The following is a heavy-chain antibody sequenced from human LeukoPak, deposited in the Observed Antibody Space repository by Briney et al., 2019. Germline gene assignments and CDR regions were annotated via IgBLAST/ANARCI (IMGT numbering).Heavy chain of an antibody. J-gene: IGHJ4*02. Sequence: GGSLRLSCAASGFTFSSYSMNWVRQAPGKGLEWVSSISSSSSYIYYADSVKGRFTISRDNAKNSLYLQMGSLRAEDMAVYYCAREPGATGDYWGQGTLVTVSS. D-gene: IGHD1-26*01. V-gene: IGHV3-21*01. CDR1: GFTFSSYS. CDR3: AREPGATGDY. CDR2: ISSSSSYI.